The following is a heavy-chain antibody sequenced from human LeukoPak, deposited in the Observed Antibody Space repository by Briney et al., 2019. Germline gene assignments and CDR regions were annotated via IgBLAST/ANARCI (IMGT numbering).Heavy chain of an antibody. J-gene: IGHJ4*02. CDR3: ATYSSTRCRAAGDCSNFSFDY. V-gene: IGHV1-2*02. D-gene: IGHD2-2*01. CDR1: GYTFTAYN. CDR2: INPNSGDT. Sequence: GASVKVSCKASGYTFTAYNMHWVRQAPGQGLEWMGWINPNSGDTRYAQNFQGRVTMTRDTSISTGYMELSRLRSDDTAVYYCATYSSTRCRAAGDCSNFSFDYWGQGTLVTVSS.